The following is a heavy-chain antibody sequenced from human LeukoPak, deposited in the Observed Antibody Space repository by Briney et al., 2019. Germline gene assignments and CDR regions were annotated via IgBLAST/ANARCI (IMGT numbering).Heavy chain of an antibody. V-gene: IGHV4-34*01. Sequence: PSETLSLTCAVDGGSFSGYYWSWIRQPPGKGLEWIGEINHSGSTNYNPSLKSRVTISVDTSKNQFSLKLSSVTAADTAVYSCARGGYSYGSDYWGQGTLVTVSS. D-gene: IGHD5-18*01. CDR1: GGSFSGYY. J-gene: IGHJ4*02. CDR2: INHSGST. CDR3: ARGGYSYGSDY.